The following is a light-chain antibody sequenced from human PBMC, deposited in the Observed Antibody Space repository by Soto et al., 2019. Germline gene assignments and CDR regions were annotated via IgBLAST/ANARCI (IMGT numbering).Light chain of an antibody. Sequence: QSVLTQPASVSGSPGQSITISCTGTSSDIGGYNSVSWYQQHPGRAPRLIIYDVTNRPSGVSNRFSGSKSGNTASLTISGLQAEDEADYYCSSFTGSSYVFGTGTKVTVL. CDR1: SSDIGGYNS. V-gene: IGLV2-14*03. CDR3: SSFTGSSYV. J-gene: IGLJ1*01. CDR2: DVT.